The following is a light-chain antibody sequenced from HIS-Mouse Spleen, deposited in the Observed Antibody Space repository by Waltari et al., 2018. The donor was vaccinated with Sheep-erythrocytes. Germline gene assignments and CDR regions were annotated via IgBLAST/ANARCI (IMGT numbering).Light chain of an antibody. CDR2: GAS. V-gene: IGKV3-20*01. Sequence: EIVLTQSPGTLSLSPGDRATLSCRASQSVSSSYLAWYQQKPGQAPRLRIDGASSRATGIPDRFSGSGSGTDFTLTISRLEPEDFAVYYCQQYGSSRQQTFTFGPGTKVDIK. CDR3: QQYGSSRQQTFT. J-gene: IGKJ3*01. CDR1: QSVSSSY.